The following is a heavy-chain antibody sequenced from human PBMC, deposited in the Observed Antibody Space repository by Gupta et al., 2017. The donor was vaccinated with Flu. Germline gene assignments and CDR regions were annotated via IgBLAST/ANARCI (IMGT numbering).Heavy chain of an antibody. CDR3: ARSFGINSGSNHMDV. D-gene: IGHD1-20*01. J-gene: IGHJ6*03. CDR2: ISSSSSYI. V-gene: IGHV3-21*01. CDR1: GFSFSTYS. Sequence: LSCAASGFSFSTYSMNWVRQAPGKGLDWVSSISSSSSYIYYADSVKGRLTISRDNAKNSLYLQMNSLRAEATAVYYCARSFGINSGSNHMDV.